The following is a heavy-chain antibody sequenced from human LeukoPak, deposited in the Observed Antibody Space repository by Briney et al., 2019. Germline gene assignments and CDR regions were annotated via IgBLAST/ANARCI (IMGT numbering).Heavy chain of an antibody. Sequence: PSKTLSLTCTVSGFSISNDYYWTWLRQPPGRGLEGIGGIYHSGTTYYNPSLRGRVSISLDTSKTQFSLKLSSVTAADTAVYYCARGKAYSGSYYGIYDYWGQGTLVTVSS. J-gene: IGHJ4*02. CDR2: IYHSGTT. D-gene: IGHD1-26*01. V-gene: IGHV4-38-2*02. CDR3: ARGKAYSGSYYGIYDY. CDR1: GFSISNDYY.